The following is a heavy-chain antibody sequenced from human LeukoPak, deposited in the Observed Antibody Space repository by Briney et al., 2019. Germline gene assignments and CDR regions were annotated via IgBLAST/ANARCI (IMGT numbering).Heavy chain of an antibody. Sequence: ASVKVSCKASGYTFTSYDINWVRQATGQGLEWMGWMNPNSGNTGYAQKFQGRFTMTRNTSISTAYMELSSLRSEDTAVYYPASGGYDSSGYYSFDYWGQGTLVTVSS. D-gene: IGHD3-22*01. CDR3: ASGGYDSSGYYSFDY. V-gene: IGHV1-8*01. J-gene: IGHJ4*02. CDR1: GYTFTSYD. CDR2: MNPNSGNT.